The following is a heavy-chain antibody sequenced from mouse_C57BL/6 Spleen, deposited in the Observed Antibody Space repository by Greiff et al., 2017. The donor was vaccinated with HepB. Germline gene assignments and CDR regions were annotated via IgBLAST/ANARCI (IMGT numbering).Heavy chain of an antibody. CDR2: IYPGDGDT. CDR3: ARESSSGKDYFDY. J-gene: IGHJ2*01. CDR1: GYAFSSYW. V-gene: IGHV1-80*01. Sequence: QVTLKVSGAELVKPGASVKISCKASGYAFSSYWMNWVKQRPGKGLEWIGQIYPGDGDTNYNGKFKGKATLTADKSSSTAYMQLSSLTSEDSAVYVCARESSSGKDYFDYWGQGTTLTVSS. D-gene: IGHD3-2*02.